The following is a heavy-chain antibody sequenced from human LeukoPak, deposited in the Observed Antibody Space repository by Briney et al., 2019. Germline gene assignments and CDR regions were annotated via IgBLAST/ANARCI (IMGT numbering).Heavy chain of an antibody. D-gene: IGHD3-22*01. V-gene: IGHV4-34*01. J-gene: IGHJ4*02. CDR3: SRQVVGNDY. CDR2: INHSGYT. CDR1: GESSFSSYY. Sequence: SETLSLTCAVYGESSFSSYYWSWIRQTPGGALGWIGEINHSGYTNYNPSLKSRVTLSIDTSKNQFSLRLNSVTAADTAVYYCSRQVVGNDYWGQGILVTVSS.